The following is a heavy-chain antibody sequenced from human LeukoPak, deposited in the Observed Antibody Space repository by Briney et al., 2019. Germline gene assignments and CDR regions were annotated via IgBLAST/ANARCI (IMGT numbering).Heavy chain of an antibody. J-gene: IGHJ5*02. Sequence: SETLSLTCTVSGGSLSSYYWSWIRQPPGKGLEWIGYIYYSGSTNYNPSLKSRVTISVDTSKNQFSLKLSSVTAADTAVYYCARRAIGDFWSGYYNWFDPWGQGTLVTVSS. CDR2: IYYSGST. D-gene: IGHD3-3*01. V-gene: IGHV4-59*08. CDR3: ARRAIGDFWSGYYNWFDP. CDR1: GGSLSSYY.